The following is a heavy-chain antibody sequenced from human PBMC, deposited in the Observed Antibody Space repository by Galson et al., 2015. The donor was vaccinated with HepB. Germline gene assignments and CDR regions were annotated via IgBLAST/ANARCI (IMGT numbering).Heavy chain of an antibody. CDR2: LNPNSGGT. CDR3: ARGSYCSSTSCYPTLGYYGMDV. CDR1: GYTFTGYY. D-gene: IGHD2-2*01. V-gene: IGHV1-2*04. J-gene: IGHJ6*02. Sequence: SCKASGYTFTGYYMHWVRQAPGQGLEWMGWLNPNSGGTNYAQKFQGWVTMTRDTSISTAYMELSRLRSDDTAVYYCARGSYCSSTSCYPTLGYYGMDVWGQGTTVTVSS.